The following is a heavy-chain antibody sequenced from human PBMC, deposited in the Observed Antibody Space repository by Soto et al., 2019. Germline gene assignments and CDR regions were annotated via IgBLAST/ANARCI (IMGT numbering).Heavy chain of an antibody. CDR2: INAGNGNT. CDR3: ARDGGSYFDYFDY. CDR1: GYIFTNYA. D-gene: IGHD1-26*01. Sequence: ASVKVSCKAPGYIFTNYAMHWVRQAPGQRLEWMGWINAGNGNTKYSQKFQGRVTITRDTSASTAYMELSSLKSEDTAVYYCARDGGSYFDYFDYWGQGTLVTVSS. J-gene: IGHJ4*02. V-gene: IGHV1-3*01.